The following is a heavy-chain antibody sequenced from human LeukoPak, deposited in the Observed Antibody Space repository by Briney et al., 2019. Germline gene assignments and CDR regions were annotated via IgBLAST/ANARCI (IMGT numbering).Heavy chain of an antibody. Sequence: LSLTCAVSGGSISSGGYSWSWIRQPPGKGLEWVSGVSGNGVITDYADSAKGRFTISRDNSKNTLHLQMNSLRAEDTAVYYCVKHDEYYGWGSPVGDYWGQGTLVTVSS. CDR1: GGSISSGGYS. J-gene: IGHJ4*02. CDR2: VSGNGVIT. V-gene: IGHV3-23*01. CDR3: VKHDEYYGWGSPVGDY. D-gene: IGHD3-10*01.